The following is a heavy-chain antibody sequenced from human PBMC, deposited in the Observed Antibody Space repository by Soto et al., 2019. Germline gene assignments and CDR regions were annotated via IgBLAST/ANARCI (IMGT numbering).Heavy chain of an antibody. CDR3: ARVPPRSAAIPVFFDY. Sequence: HPGGSLRLSCAASGFTVSSNYMSWVRQAPGKGLEWVSVIYSGGSTYYADSVKGRFTISRDNSKNTLYLQMNSLRAEDTAVYYCARVPPRSAAIPVFFDYWGQGTLVTVSS. V-gene: IGHV3-53*01. J-gene: IGHJ4*02. CDR1: GFTVSSNY. D-gene: IGHD2-21*02. CDR2: IYSGGST.